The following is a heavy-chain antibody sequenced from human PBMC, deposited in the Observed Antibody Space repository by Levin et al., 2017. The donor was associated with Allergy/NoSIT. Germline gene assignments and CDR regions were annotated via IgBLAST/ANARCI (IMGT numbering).Heavy chain of an antibody. J-gene: IGHJ4*02. Sequence: HPGGSLRLSCAASGFTFSSYAMSWVRQAPGKGLEWVSAISGSGGSTYYADSVKGRFTISRDNSKNTLYLQMNSLRAEDTAVYYCAKVGLVPAAKPRSYYFDYWGQGTLVTVSS. D-gene: IGHD2-2*01. V-gene: IGHV3-23*01. CDR1: GFTFSSYA. CDR3: AKVGLVPAAKPRSYYFDY. CDR2: ISGSGGST.